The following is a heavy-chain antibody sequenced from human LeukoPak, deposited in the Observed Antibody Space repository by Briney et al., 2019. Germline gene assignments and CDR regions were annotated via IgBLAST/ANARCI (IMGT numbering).Heavy chain of an antibody. CDR1: GFTVSRNY. CDR2: IYSGGST. D-gene: IGHD3-16*02. J-gene: IGHJ4*02. V-gene: IGHV3-53*01. Sequence: GGSLRLSCAASGFTVSRNYMSWVRQAPAKGLEWVSVIYSGGSTYYADSVKGRFTISRDNSKNTLYLQMNSLRAEDTAVYYCARESDYVWRGYRSYYFDYWGQGTLVTVSS. CDR3: ARESDYVWRGYRSYYFDY.